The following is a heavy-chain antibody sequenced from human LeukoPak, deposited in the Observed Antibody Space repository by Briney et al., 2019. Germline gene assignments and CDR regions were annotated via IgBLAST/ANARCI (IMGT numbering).Heavy chain of an antibody. Sequence: GASVKVSCKASGYTFTGYYMHWVRQAPGQGLEWMGWINPNSGGTNYAQKFQGRVTMTRDTSISTAYMELSRLRSDDTAVYYCARARWLVQVNFDYWGQGTLVTVSS. CDR1: GYTFTGYY. CDR2: INPNSGGT. J-gene: IGHJ4*02. D-gene: IGHD6-19*01. CDR3: ARARWLVQVNFDY. V-gene: IGHV1-2*02.